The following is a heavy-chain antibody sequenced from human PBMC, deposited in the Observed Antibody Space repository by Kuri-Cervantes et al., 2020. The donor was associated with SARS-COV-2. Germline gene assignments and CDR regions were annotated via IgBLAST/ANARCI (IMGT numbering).Heavy chain of an antibody. CDR3: AKDWESYYYDSSGYSNFFDY. CDR2: ISSSSSYT. CDR1: GFTFSDYY. V-gene: IGHV3-11*05. J-gene: IGHJ4*02. Sequence: GESLKISCAASGFTFSDYYMSWIRQAPGKGLEWVSYISSSSSYTNYADSVKGRFTISRDNSKNTLYLQMNSLRAEDTAVYYCAKDWESYYYDSSGYSNFFDYWGQGTLVTVSS. D-gene: IGHD3-22*01.